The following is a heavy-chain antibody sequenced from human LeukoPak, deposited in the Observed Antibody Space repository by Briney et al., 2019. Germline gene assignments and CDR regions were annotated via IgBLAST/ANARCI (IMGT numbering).Heavy chain of an antibody. J-gene: IGHJ4*02. CDR2: INPNSGDT. D-gene: IGHD3-10*01. CDR3: ARGGDIGVSPFDY. Sequence: WASVKVSCKASGYTFTGNYIHWVRQAPGQALEWMGWINPNSGDTNYAQKFQGRVTMTRDTSTSTAYMELSRLTSDDTAVYFCARGGDIGVSPFDYWGQGTLVTASS. CDR1: GYTFTGNY. V-gene: IGHV1-2*02.